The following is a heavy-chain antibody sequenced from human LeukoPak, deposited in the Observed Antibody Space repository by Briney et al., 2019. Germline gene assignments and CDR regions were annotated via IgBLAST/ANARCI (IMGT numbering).Heavy chain of an antibody. CDR2: INWNGGST. CDR3: ARVSGLGSYYDSSGYPDY. V-gene: IGHV3-20*04. Sequence: GGSLRLSCAASGFTLSDYGMSGVGHGRAQGLEWGSCINWNGGSTGYADSVKGRFTISRDNAKNSLYLQMNSLRAEDTALYYCARVSGLGSYYDSSGYPDYWGQGTLVTVSS. CDR1: GFTLSDYG. D-gene: IGHD3-22*01. J-gene: IGHJ4*02.